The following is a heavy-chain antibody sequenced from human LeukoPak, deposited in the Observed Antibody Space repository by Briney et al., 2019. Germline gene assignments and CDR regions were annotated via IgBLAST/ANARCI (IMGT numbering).Heavy chain of an antibody. J-gene: IGHJ4*02. CDR3: AREGTAMVSFDY. D-gene: IGHD5-18*01. CDR2: ISSGGNTI. CDR1: GFTFSSYE. V-gene: IGHV3-48*03. Sequence: GGSLRLSCAASGFTFSSYEMNWVRQAPGKGLEWVSYISSGGNTIYYADSAKGGFTISRDNAKNSLYLQMNSLRAEDTAVYYCAREGTAMVSFDYWGQGTLVTVSS.